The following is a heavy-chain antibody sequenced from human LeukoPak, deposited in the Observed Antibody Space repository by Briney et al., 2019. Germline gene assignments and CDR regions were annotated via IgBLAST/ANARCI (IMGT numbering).Heavy chain of an antibody. J-gene: IGHJ4*02. D-gene: IGHD1-14*01. V-gene: IGHV1-18*01. CDR1: GYTFTSHG. Sequence: ASVTVSCKASGYTFTSHGISWVRQAPGQGLEWMGWVSGYNADTKYARKRRGRVRMTTDTSTSTAYMELGSLRSDDTAVYYCARFIITGTDRGYLDYWGQGTLVTVSS. CDR3: ARFIITGTDRGYLDY. CDR2: VSGYNADT.